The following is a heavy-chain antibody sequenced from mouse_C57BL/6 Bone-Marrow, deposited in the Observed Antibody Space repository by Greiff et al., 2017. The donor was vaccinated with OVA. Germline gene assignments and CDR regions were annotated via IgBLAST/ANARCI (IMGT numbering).Heavy chain of an antibody. D-gene: IGHD2-12*01. CDR3: ARSSYGGY. V-gene: IGHV1-42*01. CDR2: INPSTGGT. CDR1: GYSFTGYY. Sequence: EVQLQESGPELVKPGASVKISCKASGYSFTGYYMNWVKQSPEKSLEWIGEINPSTGGTTYNQKFKAKATLTVDKSSSTAYMQLKSLTSEDSAVYYCARSSYGGYWGQGTTLTVSS. J-gene: IGHJ2*01.